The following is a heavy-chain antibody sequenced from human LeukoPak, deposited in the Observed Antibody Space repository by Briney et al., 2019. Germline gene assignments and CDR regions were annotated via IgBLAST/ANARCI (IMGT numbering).Heavy chain of an antibody. CDR1: GFTFSSYS. D-gene: IGHD3-10*01. J-gene: IGHJ4*02. Sequence: GGSLRLSCAASGFTFSSYSINWVRQAPGKGLEWVSSISGSTTYISYAASVKGRFTISRDNTNNSLYLQMNTLRAEDTAVYYCARGSNLLMWFGAIDSWGQGTQVTVSS. CDR2: ISGSTTYI. V-gene: IGHV3-21*01. CDR3: ARGSNLLMWFGAIDS.